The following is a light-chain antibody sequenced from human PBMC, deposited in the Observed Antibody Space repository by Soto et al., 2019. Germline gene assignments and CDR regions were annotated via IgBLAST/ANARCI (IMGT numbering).Light chain of an antibody. J-gene: IGLJ1*01. Sequence: QSVLAQPASVSGSPGQSITISCTGTSSDVGGYNYVSWYPQHPGKAPKLMIYEVSNRPSGVSNRFSGSKSGNTASLTISGLQAEDEADYYCSSYTSSSTLGVFGTGTKVTVL. V-gene: IGLV2-14*01. CDR1: SSDVGGYNY. CDR3: SSYTSSSTLGV. CDR2: EVS.